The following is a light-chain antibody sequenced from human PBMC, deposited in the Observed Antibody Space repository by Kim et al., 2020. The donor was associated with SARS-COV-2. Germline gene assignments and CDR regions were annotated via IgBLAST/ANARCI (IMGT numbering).Light chain of an antibody. CDR1: SSDVGGYTL. J-gene: IGLJ3*02. CDR3: CSFAGSGTWV. CDR2: EVT. Sequence: QSALTQSASVSGSPGQSITISCAGTSSDVGGYTLVSWYQQHPGKAPRLMIFEVTKRPSGVSYRFSGSKSGNTASLTISGLQAEDEADYHCCSFAGSGTWVFGGGTQLTVL. V-gene: IGLV2-23*02.